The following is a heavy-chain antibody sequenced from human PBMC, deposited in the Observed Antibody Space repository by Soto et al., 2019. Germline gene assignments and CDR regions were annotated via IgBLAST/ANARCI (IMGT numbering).Heavy chain of an antibody. CDR2: IYYSGST. CDR1: GGSISSGDYY. V-gene: IGHV4-30-4*01. J-gene: IGHJ4*02. Sequence: PSETLSLTCTVSGGSISSGDYYWSWIRQPPGKGLEWIGYIYYSGSTYYNPSLKSRVTISVDTSKNQFSLKLSSVTAADTAVYYCARFGDYDYVWGSYRYTYYFDYWGQGTLVTVSS. D-gene: IGHD3-16*02. CDR3: ARFGDYDYVWGSYRYTYYFDY.